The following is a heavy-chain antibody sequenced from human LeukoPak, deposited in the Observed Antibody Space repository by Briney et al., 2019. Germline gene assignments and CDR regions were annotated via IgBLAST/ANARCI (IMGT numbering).Heavy chain of an antibody. J-gene: IGHJ5*02. D-gene: IGHD3-10*01. CDR1: GGSISRGGYS. Sequence: TLSLTCAVSGGSISRGGYSWSWIREPPGRGLEGLGYFYHSGSTYYNPSLKSRVTIAVDRSKTHYTLKLSSVTAAATAVYYCARGRVRVNWFDPWGQGTLVTVSS. CDR3: ARGRVRVNWFDP. CDR2: FYHSGST. V-gene: IGHV4-30-2*01.